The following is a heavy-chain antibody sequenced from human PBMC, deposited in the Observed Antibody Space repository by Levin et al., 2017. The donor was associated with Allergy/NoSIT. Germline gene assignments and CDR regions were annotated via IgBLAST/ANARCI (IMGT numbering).Heavy chain of an antibody. D-gene: IGHD6-13*01. J-gene: IGHJ3*02. Sequence: GSLRLSCTVSGASISSSTYFGGWIRQPPGKGLEWIGSLYYSGSTYYNPSLRSRVTISGDTSKNQFSLKLTSVTAADTAVYYCARLGQQLIRGNAFDIWGQGTMVTVSS. CDR2: LYYSGST. CDR3: ARLGQQLIRGNAFDI. CDR1: GASISSSTYF. V-gene: IGHV4-39*01.